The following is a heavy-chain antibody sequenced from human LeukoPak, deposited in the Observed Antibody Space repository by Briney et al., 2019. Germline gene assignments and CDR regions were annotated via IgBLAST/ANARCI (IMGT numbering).Heavy chain of an antibody. D-gene: IGHD3-16*02. CDR2: ICYSGST. Sequence: PSETLSLTCTVSGGSISSSSYYWGWIRQPPGKGLEWIGSICYSGSTYYNPSLKSRVTISVDTSKNQFSLKLSSVTAADTAVYYCARAIMITFGGVIDFDYWGQGTLVTVSS. CDR3: ARAIMITFGGVIDFDY. V-gene: IGHV4-39*01. J-gene: IGHJ4*02. CDR1: GGSISSSSYY.